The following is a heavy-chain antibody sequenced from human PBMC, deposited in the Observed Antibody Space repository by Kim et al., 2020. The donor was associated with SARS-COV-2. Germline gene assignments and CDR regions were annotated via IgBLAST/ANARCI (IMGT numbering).Heavy chain of an antibody. D-gene: IGHD6-13*01. Sequence: AQKFQARIILTRDTSTSTLYMDLSSLRSDDTAVYYCARDSSSTNSWWFDPWGQGTLVTVSS. CDR3: ARDSSSTNSWWFDP. J-gene: IGHJ5*02. V-gene: IGHV1-46*01.